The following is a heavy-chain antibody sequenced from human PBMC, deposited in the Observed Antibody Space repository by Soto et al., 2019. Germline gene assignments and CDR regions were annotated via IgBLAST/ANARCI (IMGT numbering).Heavy chain of an antibody. CDR3: ARSRSWFDALDI. CDR1: GGTFSSYA. J-gene: IGHJ3*02. V-gene: IGHV1-69*06. Sequence: SVKVSCKASGGTFSSYAISWVRQAPGQGLEWMGGIIPIFGTANYAQKFQGRVTITADKSTSTAYMELSSLRSEDTAVYYCARSRSWFDALDIWGQGTMVTVSS. D-gene: IGHD6-13*01. CDR2: IIPIFGTA.